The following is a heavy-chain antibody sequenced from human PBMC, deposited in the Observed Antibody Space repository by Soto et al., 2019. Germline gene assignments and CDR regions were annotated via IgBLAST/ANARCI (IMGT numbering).Heavy chain of an antibody. D-gene: IGHD3-3*01. V-gene: IGHV3-13*01. Sequence: GGSLRLSCAASGFTFSSYDMHWVRQATGKGLEWVSAIGTAGDTYYPGSVKGRFTISRENAKNSLYLQMNSLRAEDTAVYYCARGAIFGVVRHYYYGMDVWGQGTTVTVSS. J-gene: IGHJ6*02. CDR2: IGTAGDT. CDR1: GFTFSSYD. CDR3: ARGAIFGVVRHYYYGMDV.